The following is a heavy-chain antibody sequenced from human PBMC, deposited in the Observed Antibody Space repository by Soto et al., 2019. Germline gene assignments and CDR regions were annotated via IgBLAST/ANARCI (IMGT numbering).Heavy chain of an antibody. D-gene: IGHD6-6*01. CDR3: AKFAYITSSPDY. CDR2: INWDGVGA. Sequence: PGGSLRLSCAASGFTFDDYNMHWVRQAPGKGLEWVAVINWDGVGAHYADSVRGRFTISRDNYKNSVFLQMNSLTTEDTALYYCAKFAYITSSPDYWGQGTLVTVS. J-gene: IGHJ4*02. V-gene: IGHV3-43*01. CDR1: GFTFDDYN.